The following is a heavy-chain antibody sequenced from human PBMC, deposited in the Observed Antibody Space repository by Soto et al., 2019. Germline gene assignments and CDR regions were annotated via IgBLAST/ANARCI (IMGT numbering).Heavy chain of an antibody. D-gene: IGHD2-15*01. CDR3: APHVSCSGGSCQYDAFAI. J-gene: IGHJ3*02. CDR1: EFTVSGHA. CDR2: ITADGGT. V-gene: IGHV3-23*01. Sequence: EVPVLESGGGLVQPGGSLRLSCEGSEFTVSGHAMTWIRQAPGKGPEWVSTITADGGTYYADSVKGRFAMSRDTSENTLYLQMNSLGAEVTAAYYCAPHVSCSGGSCQYDAFAIRGQGTMVTVSS.